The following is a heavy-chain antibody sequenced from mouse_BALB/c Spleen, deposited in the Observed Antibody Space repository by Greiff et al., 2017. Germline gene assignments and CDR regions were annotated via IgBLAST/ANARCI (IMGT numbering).Heavy chain of an antibody. Sequence: QVQLKESGPELVKPGASVKISCKASGYAFSSSWMNWVKQRPGQGLEWIGRIYPGDGDTNYNGKFKGKATLTADKSSSTAYMQLSSLTSVDSAVYFCARWGDYDWFAYWGQGTLVTVSA. CDR2: IYPGDGDT. D-gene: IGHD2-4*01. J-gene: IGHJ3*01. V-gene: IGHV1-82*01. CDR3: ARWGDYDWFAY. CDR1: GYAFSSSW.